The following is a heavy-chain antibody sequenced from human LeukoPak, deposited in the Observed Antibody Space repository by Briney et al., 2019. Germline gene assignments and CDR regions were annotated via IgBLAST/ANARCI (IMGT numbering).Heavy chain of an antibody. CDR3: ARDLTTETKRLLPFDP. Sequence: ASVKVSCKASGYTFTGYYMHWVRQAPGQGLEWMGWINPNSGGTNYAQKFQGRVTMTRDTSISTAYMELSRLRSDDTAVYYCARDLTTETKRLLPFDPWGQGTLVTVSS. J-gene: IGHJ5*02. CDR1: GYTFTGYY. V-gene: IGHV1-2*02. D-gene: IGHD4-23*01. CDR2: INPNSGGT.